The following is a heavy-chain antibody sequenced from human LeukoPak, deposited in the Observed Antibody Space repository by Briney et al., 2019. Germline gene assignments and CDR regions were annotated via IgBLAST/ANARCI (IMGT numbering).Heavy chain of an antibody. D-gene: IGHD6-19*01. J-gene: IGHJ2*01. V-gene: IGHV4-59*01. Sequence: SETLSLTCTVSGGSISRYYWSWLRQPSGKGLEWIGYIYYSGSTNYNPSLKSRVTISVDTSNTHFSLKLSSVTAGDADVYYGAIAIAVARYGDWYFDLWGRGTLVTVSS. CDR2: IYYSGST. CDR1: GGSISRYY. CDR3: AIAIAVARYGDWYFDL.